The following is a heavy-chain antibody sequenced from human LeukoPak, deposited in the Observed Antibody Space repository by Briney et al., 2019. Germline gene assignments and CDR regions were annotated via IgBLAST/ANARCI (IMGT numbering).Heavy chain of an antibody. D-gene: IGHD6-19*01. Sequence: SETLFLTCTVSGGPVSSGSYSWSWMRQPPGKGLEWIGYIYYNGRTNYKPSLNSRGTITVETSQNQFSLKLSSVTAADTAVDYCARVRGQWLPRGGRYYFDNWGQGPRVTVSS. CDR1: GGPVSSGSYS. CDR2: IYYNGRT. J-gene: IGHJ4*02. CDR3: ARVRGQWLPRGGRYYFDN. V-gene: IGHV4-61*01.